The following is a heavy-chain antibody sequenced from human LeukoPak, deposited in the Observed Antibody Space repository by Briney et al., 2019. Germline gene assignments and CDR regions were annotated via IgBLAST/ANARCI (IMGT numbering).Heavy chain of an antibody. J-gene: IGHJ5*02. CDR2: IYYSGTT. V-gene: IGHV4-38-2*02. CDR1: GNSISSGYY. CDR3: ARVNTQGVPSP. D-gene: IGHD2-15*01. Sequence: PSETLSLTCTVSGNSISSGYYWGWIRQPPGKGLEWIASIYYSGTTHYNPSHQSRVTMSVDTSKNQFSLKLSSVTAADTAVYYCARVNTQGVPSPWGQGILVTVSS.